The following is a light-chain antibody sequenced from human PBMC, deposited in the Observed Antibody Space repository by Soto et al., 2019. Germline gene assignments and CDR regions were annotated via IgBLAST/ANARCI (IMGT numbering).Light chain of an antibody. CDR1: QSIATF. CDR2: AAS. Sequence: DIQMTQSPSSLSASVGDRVTITCRASQSIATFLNWYQQEPGKAPKLLIFAASSVQNGVPSTFSGSGSGTDFTLTISSLQPEDFATYYCQQSYNTPYTFGQETKVDIK. V-gene: IGKV1-39*01. CDR3: QQSYNTPYT. J-gene: IGKJ2*01.